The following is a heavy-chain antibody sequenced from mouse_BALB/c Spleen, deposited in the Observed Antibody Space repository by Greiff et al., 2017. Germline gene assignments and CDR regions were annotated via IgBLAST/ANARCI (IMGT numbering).Heavy chain of an antibody. J-gene: IGHJ4*01. CDR1: GFTFSSFG. Sequence: DVKLVESGGGLVQPGGSRKLSCAASGFTFSSFGMHWVRQAPEKGLEWVAYISSGSSTIYYADTVKGRFTISRDNPKNTLFLQMTSLRSEDTAMYYCSRRNCGSSDAMDYWGQGTSVTVSA. CDR3: SRRNCGSSDAMDY. D-gene: IGHD1-1*01. V-gene: IGHV5-17*02. CDR2: ISSGSSTI.